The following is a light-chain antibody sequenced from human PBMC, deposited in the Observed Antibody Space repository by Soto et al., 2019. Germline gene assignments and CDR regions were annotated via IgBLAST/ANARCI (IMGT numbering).Light chain of an antibody. Sequence: EIVMKQSPATLSVSPGERATLSCRASQSVSSNLAWYQQKPGQAPRLLIYGASTRATGIPARFSGSGSGREFAHTSSSLRSEDFAVYNCQQYNNGPPRGTFGQGTKVEIK. V-gene: IGKV3-15*01. CDR3: QQYNNGPPRGT. CDR1: QSVSSN. CDR2: GAS. J-gene: IGKJ1*01.